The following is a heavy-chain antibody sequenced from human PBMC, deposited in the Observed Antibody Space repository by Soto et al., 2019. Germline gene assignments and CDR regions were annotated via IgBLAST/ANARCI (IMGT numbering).Heavy chain of an antibody. CDR1: GFTFSSYW. CDR3: ARVFGASNFYFPYGMDV. Sequence: GGSLRLSCAGSGFTFSSYWMYWVRQAPGKGLVWLSRINFDGSGTSYADSVKGRFTISRDNTKNTLYLQMNSLRAEDTAVYYCARVFGASNFYFPYGMDVWGQGTTVTVPS. D-gene: IGHD3-3*01. J-gene: IGHJ6*02. CDR2: INFDGSGT. V-gene: IGHV3-74*01.